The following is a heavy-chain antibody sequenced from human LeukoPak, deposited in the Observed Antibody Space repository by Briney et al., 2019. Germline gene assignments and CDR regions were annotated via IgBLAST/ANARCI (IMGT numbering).Heavy chain of an antibody. CDR1: GGSISSSSYY. CDR3: ARHGGEYSSGPFFDY. J-gene: IGHJ4*02. D-gene: IGHD6-19*01. V-gene: IGHV4-39*01. Sequence: SETLPLTCTVSGGSISSSSYYWGWIRQPPGKGLEWIGSIYYSGSTYYNPSLKSRVTISVDTSKNQFSLKLSSVTAADAAVYYCARHGGEYSSGPFFDYWGQGTLVTVSS. CDR2: IYYSGST.